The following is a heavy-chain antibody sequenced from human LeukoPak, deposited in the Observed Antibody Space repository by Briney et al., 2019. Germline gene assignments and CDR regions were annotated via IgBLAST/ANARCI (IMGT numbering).Heavy chain of an antibody. J-gene: IGHJ4*02. D-gene: IGHD6-13*01. CDR3: AREVSSSGGY. Sequence: ASVKVSRKASGGTFSSYAISWVRQAPGQGLEWMGGIIPIFGTADYAQKFQGRVTITADESTSTAYMELSSLRSEDTAVYYCAREVSSSGGYWGQGTLVTVSS. V-gene: IGHV1-69*13. CDR2: IIPIFGTA. CDR1: GGTFSSYA.